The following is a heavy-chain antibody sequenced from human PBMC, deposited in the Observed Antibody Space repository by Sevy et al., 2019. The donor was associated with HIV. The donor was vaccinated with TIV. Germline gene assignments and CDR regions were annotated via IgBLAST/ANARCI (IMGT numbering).Heavy chain of an antibody. CDR3: ARSSRWFGTLRCYYYFYMDV. Sequence: SETLSLTCAVSGGSLTHYYWNWVRQSPGGGLEWIGEIDHRGSTNYNPSLKRRVTISLDTSRNQFSLKMNSVTAADTAVYFCARSSRWFGTLRCYYYFYMDVWGRGTTVTVSS. V-gene: IGHV4-34*01. CDR1: GGSLTHYY. CDR2: IDHRGST. D-gene: IGHD3-10*01. J-gene: IGHJ6*03.